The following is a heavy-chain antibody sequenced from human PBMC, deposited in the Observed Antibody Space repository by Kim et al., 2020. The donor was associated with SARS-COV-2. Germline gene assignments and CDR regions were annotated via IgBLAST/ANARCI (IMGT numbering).Heavy chain of an antibody. CDR2: ISSSSSYI. D-gene: IGHD3-10*01. Sequence: GGSLRLSCAASGFTFSSYSMNWVRQAPGKGLEWVSSISSSSSYIYYADSVKGRFTISRDNAKNSLYLQMNSLRAEDTAVYYCAREGFQLGRFGELGPSYYFDYWGQGTLVTVSS. J-gene: IGHJ4*02. CDR1: GFTFSSYS. CDR3: AREGFQLGRFGELGPSYYFDY. V-gene: IGHV3-21*01.